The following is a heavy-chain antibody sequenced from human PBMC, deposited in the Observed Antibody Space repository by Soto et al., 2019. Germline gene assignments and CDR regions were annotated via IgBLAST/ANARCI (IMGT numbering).Heavy chain of an antibody. V-gene: IGHV3-33*06. CDR2: IWYDGSKK. D-gene: IGHD2-21*02. CDR3: VKDHCGGDCYSNPYFDY. J-gene: IGHJ4*02. Sequence: QVQLVESGGGVVQPGRSLRLSCAASGFTFSTYGIHWVRQAPGKGLEWLAVIWYDGSKKYYADSVQGRFTIFRDNSKNTGYLQMNSLRAEDTAVYYCVKDHCGGDCYSNPYFDYWGQGTLVTVSS. CDR1: GFTFSTYG.